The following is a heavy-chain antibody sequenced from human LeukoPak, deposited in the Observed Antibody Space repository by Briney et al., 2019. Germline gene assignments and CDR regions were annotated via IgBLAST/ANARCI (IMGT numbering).Heavy chain of an antibody. J-gene: IGHJ4*02. V-gene: IGHV3-30*01. CDR2: ISYDGSNK. CDR3: ARGRANYDY. CDR1: GFTFSSYA. Sequence: GGSLRLSCAASGFTFSSYAMHWVRQAPGKGLEWVAVISYDGSNKYYADSVKGRFTISRDNSKNTLYLQMNSLRSEDTAVYYCARGRANYDYWGQGTLVTVSS.